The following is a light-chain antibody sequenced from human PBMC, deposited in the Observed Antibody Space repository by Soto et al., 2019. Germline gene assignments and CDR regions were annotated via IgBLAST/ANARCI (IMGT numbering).Light chain of an antibody. CDR2: RDD. CDR3: SAWDGSLNGDV. CDR1: SSNIGSNV. Sequence: QSVLTQPPSASGTPGQRVTISCSGSSSNIGSNVVNWYQQLPGTAPRLLIYRDDQRPSGVTDRFSGSRSGTTASLAISGLQSEDEADYYCSAWDGSLNGDVFGTGTKLTVL. V-gene: IGLV1-44*01. J-gene: IGLJ1*01.